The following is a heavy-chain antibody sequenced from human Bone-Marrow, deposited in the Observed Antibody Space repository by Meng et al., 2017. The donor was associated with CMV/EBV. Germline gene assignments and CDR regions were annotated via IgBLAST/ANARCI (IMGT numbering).Heavy chain of an antibody. J-gene: IGHJ6*02. CDR3: ARDEDYYYGMDV. Sequence: ASVKVSCKASGYTFTSYDINWVRQATGQGLEWMGWMNPNSGNTGYAQKFQGRVTITRNTSISTAYMELSSLRSEDTAVYYCARDEDYYYGMDVWGQGTTVTVSS. CDR1: GYTFTSYD. V-gene: IGHV1-8*03. CDR2: MNPNSGNT.